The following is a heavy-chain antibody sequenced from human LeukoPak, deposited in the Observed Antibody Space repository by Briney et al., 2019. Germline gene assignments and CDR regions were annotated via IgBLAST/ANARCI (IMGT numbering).Heavy chain of an antibody. V-gene: IGHV3-33*06. CDR1: GFIFSHYA. CDR3: AKDIQRGFDYTNSLDY. Sequence: GKSLRLSCATSGFIFSHYAMHWVRQAPGKGLEGVAVIWSDSTNKYYSDAVKGRFAISRDDPSKMVYLQMNSLRVEDTAVYYCAKDIQRGFDYTNSLDYWGQGILVTVSS. CDR2: IWSDSTNK. J-gene: IGHJ4*02. D-gene: IGHD4-11*01.